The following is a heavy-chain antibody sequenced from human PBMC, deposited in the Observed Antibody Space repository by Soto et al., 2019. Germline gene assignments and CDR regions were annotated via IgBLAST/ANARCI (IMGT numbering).Heavy chain of an antibody. J-gene: IGHJ3*02. D-gene: IGHD6-19*01. CDR1: GFTLGSYS. CDR3: ARDLAVAGTGEPAGLDI. V-gene: IGHV3-21*01. CDR2: ITSSSYSI. Sequence: PGGSLRLSCAASGFTLGSYSMNWVRQAPGKGLEWVSYITSSSYSIYYADSVRGRFTISRDNPKNSLYLQMNSLRAEDTAVYYCARDLAVAGTGEPAGLDIWGQGTMVTVSS.